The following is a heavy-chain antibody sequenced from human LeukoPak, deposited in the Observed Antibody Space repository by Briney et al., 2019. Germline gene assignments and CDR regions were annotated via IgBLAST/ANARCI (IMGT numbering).Heavy chain of an antibody. D-gene: IGHD6-19*01. Sequence: PSETLSLTCTVSGGSISSSSYYWGWIRQPPGKGLEWIGSIYYSGSTYYNPSLKSRVTISVDTSKNQFSLKLSSVTAADTAVYYCAGVAGSGLWGRGTLVTVSS. CDR3: AGVAGSGL. J-gene: IGHJ2*01. CDR1: GGSISSSSYY. CDR2: IYYSGST. V-gene: IGHV4-39*07.